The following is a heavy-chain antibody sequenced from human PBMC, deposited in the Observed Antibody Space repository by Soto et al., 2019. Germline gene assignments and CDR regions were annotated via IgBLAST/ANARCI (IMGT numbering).Heavy chain of an antibody. D-gene: IGHD3-3*01. CDR3: ARDFGHGYYLDY. J-gene: IGHJ4*02. CDR1: GFSFSNYN. Sequence: GGSLRLSCVASGFSFSNYNMNWVRQAPGKGLEWVSYITDSSNTVHYADSVRGRFTISRDNAESSLYRQMNSLRDEDTAVYFCARDFGHGYYLDYWGRGTLVTVSS. V-gene: IGHV3-48*02. CDR2: ITDSSNTV.